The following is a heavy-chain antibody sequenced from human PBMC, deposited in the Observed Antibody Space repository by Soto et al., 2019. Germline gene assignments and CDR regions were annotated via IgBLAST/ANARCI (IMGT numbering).Heavy chain of an antibody. CDR2: INHSGST. Sequence: LSLTCAVYGGSFSGYYWSWIRQPPGKGLEWIGEINHSGSTNYNPSLKSRVTISVDTSKNQFSLKLSSVTAADTAVYYCARGYSGYDNYYYYYGMDVWGQGTTVTVSS. CDR1: GGSFSGYY. V-gene: IGHV4-34*01. D-gene: IGHD5-12*01. CDR3: ARGYSGYDNYYYYYGMDV. J-gene: IGHJ6*02.